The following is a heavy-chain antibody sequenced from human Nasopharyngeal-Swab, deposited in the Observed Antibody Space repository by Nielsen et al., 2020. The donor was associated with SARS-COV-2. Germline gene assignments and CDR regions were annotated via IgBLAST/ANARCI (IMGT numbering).Heavy chain of an antibody. J-gene: IGHJ4*02. D-gene: IGHD6-13*01. CDR1: GFTFSSYW. CDR2: INSDGSST. CDR3: ARGGSYSSSWYPTY. Sequence: GESLKISCAASGFTFSSYWMHRVRQAPGKGLVWVSRINSDGSSTSYADSVKGRCTISRDNAKNTLYLQMNSLRAEDTAVYYCARGGSYSSSWYPTYWGQGTLVTVSS. V-gene: IGHV3-74*01.